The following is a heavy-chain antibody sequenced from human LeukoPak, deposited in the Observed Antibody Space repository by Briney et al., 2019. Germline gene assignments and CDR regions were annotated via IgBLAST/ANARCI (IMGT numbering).Heavy chain of an antibody. V-gene: IGHV3-49*03. CDR3: TRDVDDYGDLNWFDP. D-gene: IGHD4-17*01. J-gene: IGHJ5*02. Sequence: GGSLRLSCTASGFTFGDYAMSWFRQAPGKGLEWVGFIRSKAYGGTTEYAASVKGRFTISRDDSKSIAYLQMNSLKTEDTAVYYCTRDVDDYGDLNWFDPWGQGTLVTVSS. CDR1: GFTFGDYA. CDR2: IRSKAYGGTT.